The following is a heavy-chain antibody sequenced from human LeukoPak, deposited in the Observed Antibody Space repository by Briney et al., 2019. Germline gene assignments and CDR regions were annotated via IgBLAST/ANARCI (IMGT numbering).Heavy chain of an antibody. V-gene: IGHV4-59*12. CDR3: ARGTPYSGRRAFDY. CDR2: IYHSGST. D-gene: IGHD1-26*01. Sequence: SETLSLTCTVSGGSISSYYWSWIRQPPGKGLEWIGYIYHSGSTYYNPSLKSRVTISVDRSKNQFSLKLSSVTAADTAVYYCARGTPYSGRRAFDYWGQRTLVTVSS. J-gene: IGHJ4*02. CDR1: GGSISSYY.